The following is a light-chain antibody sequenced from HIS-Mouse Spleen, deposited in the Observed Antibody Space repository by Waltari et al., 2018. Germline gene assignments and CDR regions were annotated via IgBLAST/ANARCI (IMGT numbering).Light chain of an antibody. J-gene: IGLJ2*01. CDR2: EDS. CDR1: AWPKKY. V-gene: IGLV3-10*01. Sequence: SYDLTQPPSVSVSPGQTARITCCGGAWPKKYASWYQQKSLQAPVLVSYEDSKRPAGTPGRFSGSSSGTMATLTISGAQVEDEADYYCYSTDSSGNHRVFGGGTKLTVL. CDR3: YSTDSSGNHRV.